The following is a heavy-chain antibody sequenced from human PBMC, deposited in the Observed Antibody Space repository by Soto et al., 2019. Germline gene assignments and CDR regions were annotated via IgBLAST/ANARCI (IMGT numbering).Heavy chain of an antibody. J-gene: IGHJ4*02. D-gene: IGHD4-4*01. V-gene: IGHV4-31*03. CDR2: MYYSGST. CDR1: ACSIRSGRFY. CDR3: ARGVIN. Sequence: QVQLQESGPGLVKSSQTLSLTCTVSACSIRSGRFYWRCFRQQPGKGLEWIGYMYYSGSTYYNPSLKRRVTISVDTSKNQFSLKLRSVTAADTAVYCCARGVINWGQGTLVSVSP.